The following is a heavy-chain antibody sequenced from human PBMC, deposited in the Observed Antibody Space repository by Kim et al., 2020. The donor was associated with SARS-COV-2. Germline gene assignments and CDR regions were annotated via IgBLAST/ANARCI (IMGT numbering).Heavy chain of an antibody. CDR3: ARIRCYCSSTSCQAAYFDY. D-gene: IGHD2-2*01. CDR2: IDWDDDK. CDR1: GFSLSTSAMC. J-gene: IGHJ4*02. Sequence: SGPTLVNPTQTLTLTCTFSGFSLSTSAMCVSSIRQPPGKALEWLARIDWDDDKYYSTSLKTRLTISKDTSKNQVVLTMTNMDPVDTATYYCARIRCYCSSTSCQAAYFDYWGQGTLVTVSS. V-gene: IGHV2-70*11.